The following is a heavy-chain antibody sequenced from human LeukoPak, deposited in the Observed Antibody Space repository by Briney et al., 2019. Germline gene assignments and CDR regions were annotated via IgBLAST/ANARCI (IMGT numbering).Heavy chain of an antibody. CDR1: GLTLSNYN. Sequence: GGSLRLSCAASGLTLSNYNMNWVRQAPGKGPEWISYISVGSDATYYADAVRGRFTISRDNSKNTLYLQMNSLRAEDTAVYYCAKGQHGDYSSSDYWGQGTLVTVSS. CDR3: AKGQHGDYSSSDY. V-gene: IGHV3-48*01. D-gene: IGHD6-6*01. CDR2: ISVGSDAT. J-gene: IGHJ4*02.